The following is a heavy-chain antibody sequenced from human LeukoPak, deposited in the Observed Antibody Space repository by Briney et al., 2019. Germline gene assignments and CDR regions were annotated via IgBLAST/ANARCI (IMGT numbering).Heavy chain of an antibody. V-gene: IGHV1-69*05. J-gene: IGHJ6*02. CDR1: GGTFSSYA. Sequence: GASVKVSCKASGGTFSSYAISWVRQAPGQGLEWMGGIIPIFGTANYAQKFQGRVTMTRDTSTTTVYMELSSLRSEDTAVYYCARVEMATINGMDVWGQGTTVTVSS. CDR2: IIPIFGTA. D-gene: IGHD5-24*01. CDR3: ARVEMATINGMDV.